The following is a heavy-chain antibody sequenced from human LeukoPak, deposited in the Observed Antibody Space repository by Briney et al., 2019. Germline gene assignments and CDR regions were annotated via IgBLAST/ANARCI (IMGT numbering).Heavy chain of an antibody. Sequence: ASVKVSCKASGGTFSSYAISWVRQAPGQGLEWMGGTIPIFGTEKYAQKFQGRVTITTDESTGTAYMELSSLRSEDTAMYYCAREWSSALDYWGQGTLVTVSS. CDR2: TIPIFGTE. CDR3: AREWSSALDY. D-gene: IGHD3-3*01. V-gene: IGHV1-69*05. J-gene: IGHJ4*02. CDR1: GGTFSSYA.